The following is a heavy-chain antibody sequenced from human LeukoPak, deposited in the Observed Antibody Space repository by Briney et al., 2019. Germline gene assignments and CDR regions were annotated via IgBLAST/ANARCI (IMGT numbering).Heavy chain of an antibody. J-gene: IGHJ4*02. CDR3: ARDHALIAVAGTSYYFDY. V-gene: IGHV3-7*03. Sequence: GGSLRLSCAASGFTFSSYWMSWVRQAPGKGLEWVANIKQDGSEKYYVDSVKGRFTISRDNAKNSLYLQMNSLRAEDTAVYYRARDHALIAVAGTSYYFDYWGQGTLVTVSS. D-gene: IGHD6-19*01. CDR1: GFTFSSYW. CDR2: IKQDGSEK.